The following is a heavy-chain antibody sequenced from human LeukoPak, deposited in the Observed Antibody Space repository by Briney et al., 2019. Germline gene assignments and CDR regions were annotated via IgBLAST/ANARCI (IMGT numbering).Heavy chain of an antibody. V-gene: IGHV3-21*01. CDR2: ISRSSSYI. Sequence: PGGSLRLSCAASGFIFSSYSMNWVRQAPGKGLEWVSSISRSSSYIYYADSVKGRFTISRDNAKNSLSLQMNSLRAEDTAVYYCARGGEPVGFDYWGQGTLVTVSS. J-gene: IGHJ4*02. D-gene: IGHD1-26*01. CDR1: GFIFSSYS. CDR3: ARGGEPVGFDY.